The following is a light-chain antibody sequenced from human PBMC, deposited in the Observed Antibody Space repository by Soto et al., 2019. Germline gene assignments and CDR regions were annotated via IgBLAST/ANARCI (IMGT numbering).Light chain of an antibody. V-gene: IGKV1-5*01. CDR3: QQYNSYPWT. J-gene: IGKJ1*01. CDR1: QSISSW. CDR2: DAS. Sequence: DIQITQSPSTLSASVGDRFTITCRASQSISSWLAWYQQKPGKAPKLLSYDASSLESGVPSRFSGSGSGTEFTLTISSLQPDDFETYYCQQYNSYPWTFGQGTKVDIK.